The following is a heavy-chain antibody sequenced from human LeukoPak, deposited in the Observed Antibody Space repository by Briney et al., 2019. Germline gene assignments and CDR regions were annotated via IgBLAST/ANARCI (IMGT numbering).Heavy chain of an antibody. CDR1: GGSFSGYY. CDR2: INHSGST. CDR3: ARDPKDAFDI. V-gene: IGHV4-34*01. Sequence: PSETLSLTCAVYGGSFSGYYWSWIRQPPGKGLEWIGEINHSGSTNYNPSLKSRVTISVDTSKNQFSLKLSSVTAADTAVYYCARDPKDAFDIWGQGTMVTVSS. J-gene: IGHJ3*02.